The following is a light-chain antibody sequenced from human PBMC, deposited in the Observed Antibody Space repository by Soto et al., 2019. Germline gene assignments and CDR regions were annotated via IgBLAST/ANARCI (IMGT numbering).Light chain of an antibody. Sequence: DIQMTQSPSTLSASVGDRVTITCRASQNIITYLAWYQQKPGKAPKFLIYQASSLQSGVPSRFSGSGSETEFTLTISSLQPDDFAAYYCQQYQSYPITFGGGTKVEIK. CDR1: QNIITY. CDR3: QQYQSYPIT. J-gene: IGKJ4*01. V-gene: IGKV1-5*03. CDR2: QAS.